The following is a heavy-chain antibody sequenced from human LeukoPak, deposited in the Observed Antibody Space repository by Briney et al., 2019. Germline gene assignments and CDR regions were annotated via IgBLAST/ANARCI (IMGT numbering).Heavy chain of an antibody. CDR2: ISYDGSNK. V-gene: IGHV3-30-3*01. D-gene: IGHD3-10*01. CDR3: ARDHYYGSGSYYRLIDY. CDR1: GFTFSSYG. J-gene: IGHJ4*02. Sequence: PGGTLRLSCAASGFTFSSYGIHWVGQAPGNGLEWVAFISYDGSNKYYADSVKGRFTISRDNSKNTLYLQMNSLRAEDTAVYYCARDHYYGSGSYYRLIDYWGQGPLVTVSS.